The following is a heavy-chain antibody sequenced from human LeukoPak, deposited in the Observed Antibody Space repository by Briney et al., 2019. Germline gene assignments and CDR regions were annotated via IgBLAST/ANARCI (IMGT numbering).Heavy chain of an antibody. D-gene: IGHD3-10*01. CDR3: ARGLDYYGSDDY. Sequence: ASVKVSCKASGYTFTSYDINWVRQATGQGLEWMGWMNPNSGNTGYAQKFQGRVTMTRNTSISTAYMELSSLRSEDTAVYYCARGLDYYGSDDYWGQGTLVTVSS. J-gene: IGHJ4*02. V-gene: IGHV1-8*01. CDR1: GYTFTSYD. CDR2: MNPNSGNT.